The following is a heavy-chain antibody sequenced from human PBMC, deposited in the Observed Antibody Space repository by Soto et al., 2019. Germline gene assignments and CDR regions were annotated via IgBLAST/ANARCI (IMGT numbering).Heavy chain of an antibody. D-gene: IGHD3-16*01. CDR2: INPNSGGT. CDR3: ARGPYDDVWGSPDYFDY. J-gene: IGHJ4*02. V-gene: IGHV1-2*02. Sequence: QVQLVQSGAEVKKPGASVKVSCKASGYTFTGYYMHWVRQAPGQGLEWMGWINPNSGGTNYAQKFQGRVTMTRDTSISTAYMEVSRLRSDDTAVYYCARGPYDDVWGSPDYFDYWGQGTLVTVSS. CDR1: GYTFTGYY.